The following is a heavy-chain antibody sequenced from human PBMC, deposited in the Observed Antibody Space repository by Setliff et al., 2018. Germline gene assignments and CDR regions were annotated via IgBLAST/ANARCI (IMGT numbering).Heavy chain of an antibody. V-gene: IGHV1-18*01. J-gene: IGHJ4*02. Sequence: ASVKVSCKASGYTYTNYGITWVRQAPGQGLEWMGWINNYSFKTNYPQKFLGRVTMTTDTSTSTAYMELKSLRSDDTAVYYCARGQTLRHFDWPTAFDYWGLGTLVTVSS. CDR3: ARGQTLRHFDWPTAFDY. CDR2: INNYSFKT. CDR1: GYTYTNYG. D-gene: IGHD3-9*01.